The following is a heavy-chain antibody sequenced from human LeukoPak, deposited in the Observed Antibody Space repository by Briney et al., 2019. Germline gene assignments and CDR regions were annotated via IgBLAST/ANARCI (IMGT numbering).Heavy chain of an antibody. CDR3: ARTIKGSYWYFDL. V-gene: IGHV3-30-3*01. D-gene: IGHD3-10*01. J-gene: IGHJ2*01. CDR2: VSYDGTKK. CDR1: RFSFSTHA. Sequence: PGRSLRLSCAASRFSFSTHAMHWVRQAPGKGLEWVAVVSYDGTKKYYADSVKGRFTISRDNSNNTLYLQMNSLRAEDTAVYYCARTIKGSYWYFDLWGRGTLVTVSS.